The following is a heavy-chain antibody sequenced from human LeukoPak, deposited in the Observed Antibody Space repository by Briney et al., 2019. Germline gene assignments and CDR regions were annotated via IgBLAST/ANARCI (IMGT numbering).Heavy chain of an antibody. J-gene: IGHJ4*02. V-gene: IGHV3-23*01. CDR1: GFTFRSYA. CDR2: ISGSGGST. D-gene: IGHD6-13*01. Sequence: GGSLRLSCAASGFTFRSYAMSWVRQAPGKGLEWVSTISGSGGSTYYADSVKGRFTISRDNSKNTLYVQMNSLRAEDTAVYYCARDYSSSWYLGSALYFDYWGQGTLVTVSS. CDR3: ARDYSSSWYLGSALYFDY.